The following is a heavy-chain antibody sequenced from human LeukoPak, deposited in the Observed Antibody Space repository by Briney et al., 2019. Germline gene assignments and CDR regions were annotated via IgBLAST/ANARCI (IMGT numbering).Heavy chain of an antibody. CDR2: ISSSGSTI. J-gene: IGHJ2*01. V-gene: IGHV3-48*03. Sequence: GGSLRLSCAASGFTFSSYEMNWVRQAPGKGLEWVSYISSSGSTIYYADSVKGRFTISRDNAKNSLYLQMNSLRAEDTAVYYCARQRSGWYMDWYFDLWGRGTLVTVSS. CDR3: ARQRSGWYMDWYFDL. CDR1: GFTFSSYE. D-gene: IGHD6-19*01.